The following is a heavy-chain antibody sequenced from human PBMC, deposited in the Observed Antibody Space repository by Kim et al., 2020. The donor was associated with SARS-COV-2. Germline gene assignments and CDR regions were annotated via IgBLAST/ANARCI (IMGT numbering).Heavy chain of an antibody. CDR2: ISYDGSNK. CDR3: AREAAAGPFGY. J-gene: IGHJ4*02. Sequence: GGSLRLSCAASGFTFSSYAMHWVRQAPGKGLEWVAVISYDGSNKYYADSVKGRFTISRDNSKNTLYLQMNSLRAEDTAVYYCAREAAAGPFGYWGQGTLVTVSS. D-gene: IGHD6-13*01. V-gene: IGHV3-30*04. CDR1: GFTFSSYA.